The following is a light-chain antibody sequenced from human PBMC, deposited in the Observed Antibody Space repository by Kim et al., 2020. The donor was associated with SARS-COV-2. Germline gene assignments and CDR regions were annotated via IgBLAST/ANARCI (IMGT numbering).Light chain of an antibody. CDR3: QQFYNDPFT. J-gene: IGKJ5*01. CDR2: KAS. Sequence: DIQMTQSPSTLSASVGDRVTITCRASQSIYSYLAWYQQKPGNVPKILIYKASPLESGVPSRFSGSESGTEFTLTISSLQPDDFATYYCQQFYNDPFTFGQGTRLEIK. CDR1: QSIYSY. V-gene: IGKV1-5*03.